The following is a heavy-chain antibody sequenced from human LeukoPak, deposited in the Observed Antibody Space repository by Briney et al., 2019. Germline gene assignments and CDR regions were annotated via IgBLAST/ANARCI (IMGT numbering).Heavy chain of an antibody. Sequence: GGSLRLSCAASGFTFSSYEMNWVRQAPGKGLEWVSYISSSGSTIYYADSVKGRFTISRDNSKNTLYLQMNSLRAEDTAVYYCARDRSPGNFDYWGQGTLVTVSS. CDR2: ISSSGSTI. D-gene: IGHD3-10*01. CDR1: GFTFSSYE. V-gene: IGHV3-48*03. CDR3: ARDRSPGNFDY. J-gene: IGHJ4*02.